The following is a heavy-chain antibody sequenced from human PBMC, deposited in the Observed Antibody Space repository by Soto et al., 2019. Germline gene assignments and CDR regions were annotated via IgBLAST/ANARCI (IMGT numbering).Heavy chain of an antibody. CDR2: INHSGST. Sequence: SETLSLTCAVYGGSFSGYYWSWIRQPPGKGLEWIGEINHSGSTNYNPSLKSRVTISVDTSKNQFSLKLSSVTAADTAVYYCARGSGITAAGSYMDVWGQGTTVTVSS. V-gene: IGHV4-34*01. CDR3: ARGSGITAAGSYMDV. J-gene: IGHJ6*02. D-gene: IGHD6-13*01. CDR1: GGSFSGYY.